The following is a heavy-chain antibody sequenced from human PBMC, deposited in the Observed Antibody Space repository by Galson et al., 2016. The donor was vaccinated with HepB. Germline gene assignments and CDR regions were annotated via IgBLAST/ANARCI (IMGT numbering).Heavy chain of an antibody. CDR1: GFTFTNYW. J-gene: IGHJ4*02. V-gene: IGHV3-7*01. D-gene: IGHD5-24*01. Sequence: SLRLSCAASGFTFTNYWMTWVRQAPGKGLEWVANIKEDGTEKCHADSVKGRFTISRDNARNSLYLQMNSLRAEDTGIYYCAREGLADGSYFDYWGRGTLVTVS. CDR2: IKEDGTEK. CDR3: AREGLADGSYFDY.